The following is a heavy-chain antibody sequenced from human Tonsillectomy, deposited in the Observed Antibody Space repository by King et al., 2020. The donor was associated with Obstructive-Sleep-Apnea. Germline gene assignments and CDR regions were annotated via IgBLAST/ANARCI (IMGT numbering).Heavy chain of an antibody. CDR3: ARVVLAAFDI. CDR2: IKQDGSEK. CDR1: GFTFTSYW. V-gene: IGHV3-7*01. J-gene: IGHJ3*02. Sequence: VQLVESGGGLVQPGGSLRLSCAASGFTFTSYWMTWVRQAPGKGLEWVANIKQDGSEKYYVDSVKGRFTISRDNAKNSVDLQMLSLRGEDTAVYYCARVVLAAFDIWGQGTVVTVSS.